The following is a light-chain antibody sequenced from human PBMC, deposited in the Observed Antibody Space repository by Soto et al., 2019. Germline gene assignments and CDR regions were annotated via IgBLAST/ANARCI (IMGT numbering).Light chain of an antibody. J-gene: IGLJ2*01. CDR1: SSNIGAGYD. V-gene: IGLV1-40*01. CDR2: GNS. CDR3: QSYDSSLSGSNV. Sequence: QSVLTQPPSVSGAPGQRVTISCTGSSSNIGAGYDVHWYQQLPGTAPKLLIYGNSNRPSGVPDRFSGSKSGTSASLAITGLQAEDVADYYCQSYDSSLSGSNVFGGGTKLTVL.